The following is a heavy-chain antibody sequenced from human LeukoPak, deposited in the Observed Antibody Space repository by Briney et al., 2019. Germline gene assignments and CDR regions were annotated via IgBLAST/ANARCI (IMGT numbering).Heavy chain of an antibody. CDR3: AKRGVVIRVILVGFHKEAYYFDS. D-gene: IGHD3-22*01. J-gene: IGHJ4*02. CDR1: GITLSNYG. CDR2: ISGSGGGT. V-gene: IGHV3-23*01. Sequence: GGSLRLSCAVSGITLSNYGMSWVRQAPGKGLEWVAGISGSGGGTYYADSVKGRFTISRDNPKNTLCLQMNSLRAEDTAVYFCAKRGVVIRVILVGFHKEAYYFDSWGRGALVTVSS.